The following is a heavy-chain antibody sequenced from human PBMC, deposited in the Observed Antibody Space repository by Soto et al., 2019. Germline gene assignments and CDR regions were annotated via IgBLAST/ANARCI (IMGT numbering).Heavy chain of an antibody. CDR3: ARQSYYGSGSYYVYYFDY. Sequence: SETLSLTCTVSGDSISGSYCWSWIRQPPGKGLEWIGYMCFSGTSNYNPSLKSRVTISVDTSKNQFSLKLSSVTAADTAVYYCARQSYYGSGSYYVYYFDYWGQGTLVTVSS. CDR1: GDSISGSY. D-gene: IGHD3-10*01. V-gene: IGHV4-59*08. J-gene: IGHJ4*02. CDR2: MCFSGTS.